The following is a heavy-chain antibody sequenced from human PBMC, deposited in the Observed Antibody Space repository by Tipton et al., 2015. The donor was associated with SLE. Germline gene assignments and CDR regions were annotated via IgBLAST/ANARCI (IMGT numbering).Heavy chain of an antibody. D-gene: IGHD5-12*01. CDR2: IYYSGST. Sequence: TLSLTCTVSGGSISSGGYYWSWIRQHPGKGLEWIGYIYYSGSTYYNPSFKSRVTISVDTSKNQFSLKLSSVTAADTAVYYCARGDIVATINRDWGQGTLVTVSS. CDR3: ARGDIVATINRD. J-gene: IGHJ4*02. V-gene: IGHV4-31*03. CDR1: GGSISSGGYY.